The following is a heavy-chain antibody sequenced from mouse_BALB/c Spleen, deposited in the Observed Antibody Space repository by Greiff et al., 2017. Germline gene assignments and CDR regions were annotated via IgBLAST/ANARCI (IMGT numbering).Heavy chain of an antibody. V-gene: IGHV1-15*01. J-gene: IGHJ2*01. Sequence: VQLQQSGAELVKPGASVKLSCTASGFNIKDTYMHWVKQTPVHGLEWIGAIHPGSGGTAYNQKFKGKATLTADKSSSTAYMELSSLTSEDSAVYYCTRGDGYFDYWGQGTTLTVSS. D-gene: IGHD2-3*01. CDR1: GFNIKDTY. CDR2: IHPGSGGT. CDR3: TRGDGYFDY.